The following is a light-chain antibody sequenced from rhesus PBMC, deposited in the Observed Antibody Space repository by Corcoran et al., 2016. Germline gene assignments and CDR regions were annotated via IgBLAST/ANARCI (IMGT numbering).Light chain of an antibody. CDR3: QHGYGTPYS. CDR1: ENVNNY. CDR2: KAS. V-gene: IGKV1-74*01. J-gene: IGKJ2*01. Sequence: DIQMTQSPSSLSASVGDRVTITCRASENVNNYLNWYQQKPGTAPKLLIYKASTLQSGVPSRFSGSGSGADYTFTISSLQPEDFATYYCQHGYGTPYSFGQGTKVEIK.